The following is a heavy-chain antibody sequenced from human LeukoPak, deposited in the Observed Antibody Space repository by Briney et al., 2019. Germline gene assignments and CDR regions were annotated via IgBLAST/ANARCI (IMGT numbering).Heavy chain of an antibody. CDR1: GFTFSSYG. CDR2: IWYDGSNE. CDR3: ARDGPGSPYYFDY. V-gene: IGHV3-33*01. J-gene: IGHJ4*02. D-gene: IGHD3-10*01. Sequence: GGSLRLSCAASGFTFSSYGMNWVRQAPGKGLEWVAVIWYDGSNECYADSVKGRFTISRDDSKNTLYLQMNSLRAEDTAVYYCARDGPGSPYYFDYWGQGTLVTVSS.